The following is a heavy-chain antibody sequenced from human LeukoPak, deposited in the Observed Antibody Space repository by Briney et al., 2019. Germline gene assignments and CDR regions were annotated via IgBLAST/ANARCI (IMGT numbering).Heavy chain of an antibody. J-gene: IGHJ4*02. Sequence: SETLSLTCTVSGNSISSGDNYWSWIRQPAGKGLEWIGRIYTSGSTNYNPSLKSRVTISGDTSKNQFFLRLSSVTTADTAVYYCARASYSYDINGWVPFDYWGQGTLVTVSS. CDR3: ARASYSYDINGWVPFDY. V-gene: IGHV4-61*02. D-gene: IGHD3-22*01. CDR1: GNSISSGDNY. CDR2: IYTSGST.